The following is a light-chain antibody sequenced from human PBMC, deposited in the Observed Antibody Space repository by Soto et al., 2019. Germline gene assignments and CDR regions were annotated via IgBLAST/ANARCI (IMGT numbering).Light chain of an antibody. CDR1: QSTSSY. V-gene: IGKV1-39*01. Sequence: DIQMTQSPSSLSASVGDRVTITCRASQSTSSYLNWYQQKPGKAPKLLIYAASSLQSGVPSRFSGSGSGTDFTLTISSLQPEDSATYYCQQSYGTPRTFGQGTKVEIK. J-gene: IGKJ1*01. CDR3: QQSYGTPRT. CDR2: AAS.